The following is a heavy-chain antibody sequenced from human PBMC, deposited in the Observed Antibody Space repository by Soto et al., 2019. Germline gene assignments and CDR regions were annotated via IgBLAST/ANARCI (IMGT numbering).Heavy chain of an antibody. D-gene: IGHD3-16*01. CDR2: IKTDGSII. CDR1: GFSFSSYW. CDR3: ARVRQGVWFSDL. V-gene: IGHV3-74*01. Sequence: EVQLVESGGGLVQPGGSLRLSCAASGFSFSSYWMHWVSQAPGKGLVWVSRIKTDGSIITYADSVKGRITISRDNAKNTLYLQMNTLRAEDMAVYYCARVRQGVWFSDLWGRGTLVSVSS. J-gene: IGHJ2*01.